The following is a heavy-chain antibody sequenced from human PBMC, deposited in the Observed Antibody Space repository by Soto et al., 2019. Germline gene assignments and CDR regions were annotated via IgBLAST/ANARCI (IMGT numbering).Heavy chain of an antibody. CDR2: MNPNSGNT. CDR1: GYTFNSYD. J-gene: IGHJ3*02. D-gene: IGHD6-19*01. V-gene: IGHV1-8*01. Sequence: QVQLVQSGAEVKKPGASVKVSCKASGYTFNSYDINWVRQASGQGLEWVGLMNPNSGNTGYAQKFQGRVIMTSNTSITTAYMELSSLRSEDTAVYYCARGRYSSGNGAFDIWGQGTMVTVSS. CDR3: ARGRYSSGNGAFDI.